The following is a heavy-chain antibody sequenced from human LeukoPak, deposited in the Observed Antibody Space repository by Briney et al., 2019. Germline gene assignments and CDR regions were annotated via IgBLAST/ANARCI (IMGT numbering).Heavy chain of an antibody. V-gene: IGHV1-69*04. CDR3: ARDSGLAVAGNLDY. Sequence: ASVKVSCKASGGTFSSYTISRVRQAPGQGLEWMGRIIPILGIANYAQRFQGRVTITADKSTSTAYMELSSLRSEDTAVYYCARDSGLAVAGNLDYWGQGTLVTVSS. D-gene: IGHD6-19*01. CDR1: GGTFSSYT. CDR2: IIPILGIA. J-gene: IGHJ4*02.